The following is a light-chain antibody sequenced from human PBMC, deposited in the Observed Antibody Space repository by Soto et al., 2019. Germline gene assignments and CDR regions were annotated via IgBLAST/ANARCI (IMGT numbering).Light chain of an antibody. CDR2: AAS. V-gene: IGKV1-39*01. Sequence: DIHITHSPSSLSSSLGDRVTITFRASQSISSYLNWYQQKPGKAPKLLIYAASSLQSGVPSRFSGSGSGTDFTLTISSLQPEDFATYYCQQSFSTPLTFGGGTRLEI. J-gene: IGKJ5*01. CDR3: QQSFSTPLT. CDR1: QSISSY.